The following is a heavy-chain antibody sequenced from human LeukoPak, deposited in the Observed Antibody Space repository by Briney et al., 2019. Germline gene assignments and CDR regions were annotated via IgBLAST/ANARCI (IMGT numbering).Heavy chain of an antibody. D-gene: IGHD3-9*01. Sequence: GGSLRLSCAASGFTFSSYGMSWVRQAPGKGLEWVSAISGSGGSTYYADSVKGRFTISRDNSKNTLYLQMNSLRAEDTAVYYCAKDSPEYYDILTGYSACMDVWGKGTTVTISS. V-gene: IGHV3-23*01. CDR1: GFTFSSYG. CDR3: AKDSPEYYDILTGYSACMDV. J-gene: IGHJ6*03. CDR2: ISGSGGST.